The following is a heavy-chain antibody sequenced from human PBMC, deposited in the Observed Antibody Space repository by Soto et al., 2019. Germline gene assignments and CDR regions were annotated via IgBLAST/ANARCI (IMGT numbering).Heavy chain of an antibody. D-gene: IGHD6-19*01. CDR1: SGSISSSNL. V-gene: IGHV4-4*02. J-gene: IGHJ4*02. Sequence: SETLSLTCAVSSGSISSSNLWSWVRQPPGKGLEWIGEIYHSGSTNYNPSLKSRLTISVGTSKTQSSLRLDSVTAADTAVYYCSRIAVSGPRTGFDYWGQGILVTVSS. CDR3: SRIAVSGPRTGFDY. CDR2: IYHSGST.